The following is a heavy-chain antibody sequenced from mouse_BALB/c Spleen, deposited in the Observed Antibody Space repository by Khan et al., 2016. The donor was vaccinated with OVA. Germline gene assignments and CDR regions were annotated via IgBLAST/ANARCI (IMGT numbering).Heavy chain of an antibody. CDR2: ISDGGSYT. D-gene: IGHD2-14*01. J-gene: IGHJ3*01. V-gene: IGHV5-4*02. CDR1: GFTFSDYY. Sequence: EVELVESGGGLVKPGGSLKLSCAASGFTFSDYYMYWVRQTPEKRLEWVATISDGGSYTSYPDSVKGRFTISRDNAKNNLYLQMSSLKSEDTAMYYCERGGYGSFAFWGQGTLVTVSA. CDR3: ERGGYGSFAF.